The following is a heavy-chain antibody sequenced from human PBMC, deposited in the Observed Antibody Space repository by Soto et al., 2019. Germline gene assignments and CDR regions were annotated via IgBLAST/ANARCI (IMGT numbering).Heavy chain of an antibody. CDR2: ISSSSSYI. Sequence: GGSLRLSCAASGFTFSSYSMNWVRQAPGKGLEWVSSISSSSSYIYYADSVKGRFTISRDNAKNSLYLQMNSLRAEDTAVYYCARGWSSSRYYYYGMDVWGQGXTVTVYS. J-gene: IGHJ6*02. V-gene: IGHV3-21*01. CDR1: GFTFSSYS. CDR3: ARGWSSSRYYYYGMDV. D-gene: IGHD6-6*01.